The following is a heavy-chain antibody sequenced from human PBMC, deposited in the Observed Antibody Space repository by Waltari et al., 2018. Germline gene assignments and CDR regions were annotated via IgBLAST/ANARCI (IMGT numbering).Heavy chain of an antibody. CDR3: AKWGGSYWLSPPLSDS. Sequence: EVQLLEAGGGLVQPGGSLRLSCAASGSPFSGCAMSWVRQAPGKGLEWVSSISGSGGSTYYADSVKGRFTISRDNSKNTLYLQMNSLRAEDTAVYYCAKWGGSYWLSPPLSDSWGQGTLVTVSS. J-gene: IGHJ5*01. CDR2: ISGSGGST. CDR1: GSPFSGCA. D-gene: IGHD1-26*01. V-gene: IGHV3-23*01.